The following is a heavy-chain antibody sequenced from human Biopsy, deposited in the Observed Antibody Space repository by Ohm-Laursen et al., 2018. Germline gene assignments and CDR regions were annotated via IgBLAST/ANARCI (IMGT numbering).Heavy chain of an antibody. V-gene: IGHV4-34*01. J-gene: IGHJ5*02. CDR1: GGTYSGYY. CDR3: ARFIVPSLHCSNGVCPIRWFDP. CDR2: VHPDGRA. D-gene: IGHD2-2*01. Sequence: SDTLSLTCAVYGGTYSGYYWSWIRQPPGKGLEWIGEVHPDGRANYNPSLKSRVTISGDMSKKQFSLKLSGVTAADTAVYYCARFIVPSLHCSNGVCPIRWFDPWGQGTLVTVFS.